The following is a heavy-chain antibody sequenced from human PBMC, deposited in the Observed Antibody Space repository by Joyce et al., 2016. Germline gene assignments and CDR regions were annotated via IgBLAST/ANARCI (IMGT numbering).Heavy chain of an antibody. D-gene: IGHD2-15*01. Sequence: EVQLVESGGGLVQPGGSLRLSCAASGFTFRKHWMHWVRQAPGKGLVWVSRVSGDGSRTTYADSVRGRFTVSRDSDKNTLYLQMSSLRAEDTAVYYCAREYGSGPIDHWGQGTLVSVSP. V-gene: IGHV3-74*01. CDR2: VSGDGSRT. CDR1: GFTFRKHW. CDR3: AREYGSGPIDH. J-gene: IGHJ4*02.